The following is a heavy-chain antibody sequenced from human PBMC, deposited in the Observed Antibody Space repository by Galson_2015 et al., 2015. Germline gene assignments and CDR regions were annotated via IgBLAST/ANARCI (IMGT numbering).Heavy chain of an antibody. CDR2: IIPIFGTP. CDR1: GGTFSRYV. Sequence: SCKASGGTFSRYVINWVRQAPGQGLAWMGGIIPIFGTPNYAQKFQGRVAIKADKSTNTAYMELSGLRSEDTAVYYCARPSQDCNIPRCPCNYRGQGTQVPAS. CDR3: ARPSQDCNIPRCPCNY. J-gene: IGHJ4*02. V-gene: IGHV1-69*06. D-gene: IGHD2/OR15-2a*01.